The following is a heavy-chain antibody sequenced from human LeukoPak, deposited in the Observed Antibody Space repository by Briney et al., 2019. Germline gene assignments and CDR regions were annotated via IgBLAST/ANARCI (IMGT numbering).Heavy chain of an antibody. Sequence: ASVKVSCKASGYTFTGYYMHWVRQDPGQGLEWMGWINPNSGGTNYAQKFQGRVTMTRDTSTSTVYMELSSLRSEDTAVSYCARDSAAADTGFDYWGQGTLVTVSS. J-gene: IGHJ4*02. CDR3: ARDSAAADTGFDY. CDR2: INPNSGGT. CDR1: GYTFTGYY. D-gene: IGHD6-13*01. V-gene: IGHV1-2*02.